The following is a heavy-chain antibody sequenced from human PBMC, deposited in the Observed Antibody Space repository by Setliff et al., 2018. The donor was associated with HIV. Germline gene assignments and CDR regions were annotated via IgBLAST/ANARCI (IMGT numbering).Heavy chain of an antibody. J-gene: IGHJ4*02. V-gene: IGHV3-30*04. CDR1: GFTFSSYA. CDR2: ISYDGSNK. CDR3: ARDRRQQLVEVSADDY. D-gene: IGHD6-13*01. Sequence: PGESLRLSCAASGFTFSSYAMHWVRQAPGKGLEWVAVISYDGSNKYYADSVKGRFTISRDNSKNTLYLQMNSLRAEDTAVYYCARDRRQQLVEVSADDYWGQGTLVTVSS.